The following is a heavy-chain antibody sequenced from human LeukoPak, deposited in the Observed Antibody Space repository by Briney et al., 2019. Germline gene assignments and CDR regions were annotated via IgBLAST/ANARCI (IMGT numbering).Heavy chain of an antibody. CDR2: IYPGDSDT. CDR3: AITYYYDSSGYYGNAFDI. CDR1: GYSFTSYW. Sequence: GESLKISCKGSGYSFTSYWIGWVRQMPGKGLEWMGIIYPGDSDTRYSPSFQGQVTISADKSISTAYLQWSSLKASDTAMYYCAITYYYDSSGYYGNAFDIWGQGTMVTVSS. V-gene: IGHV5-51*01. D-gene: IGHD3-22*01. J-gene: IGHJ3*02.